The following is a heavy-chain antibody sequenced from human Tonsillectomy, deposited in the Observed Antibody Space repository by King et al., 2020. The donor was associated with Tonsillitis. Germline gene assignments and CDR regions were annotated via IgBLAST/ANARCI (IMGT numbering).Heavy chain of an antibody. Sequence: VQLVESGGGLVQPGGSLRLSCAASGFTFSSYWMSWVRQAPGKGLEWVANIKQDGSEKYYVDSVKGRFTISRDNAKNSLYLQMNRLRAEDTAVYYCARAGHIVVVPAALGFDPWGQGTLVTVSS. CDR1: GFTFSSYW. V-gene: IGHV3-7*01. CDR2: IKQDGSEK. D-gene: IGHD2-2*01. J-gene: IGHJ5*02. CDR3: ARAGHIVVVPAALGFDP.